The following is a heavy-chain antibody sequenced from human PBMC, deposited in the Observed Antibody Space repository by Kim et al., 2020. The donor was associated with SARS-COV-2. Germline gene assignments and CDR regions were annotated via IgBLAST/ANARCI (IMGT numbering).Heavy chain of an antibody. J-gene: IGHJ6*02. CDR1: GYSFTSYW. V-gene: IGHV5-51*01. CDR2: IYPGDSDT. CDR3: ARQQDDILTGWYYYGMDV. D-gene: IGHD3-9*01. Sequence: GESLKISCKGSGYSFTSYWIGWVRQMPGKGLEWMGIIYPGDSDTRYSPSFQGQVTISADKSISTAYLQWSSLKASDTAMYYCARQQDDILTGWYYYGMDVWGQGTTVTVSS.